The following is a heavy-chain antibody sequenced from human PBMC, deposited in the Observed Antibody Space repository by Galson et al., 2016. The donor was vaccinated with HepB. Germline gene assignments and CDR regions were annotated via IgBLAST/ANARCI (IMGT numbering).Heavy chain of an antibody. J-gene: IGHJ6*03. Sequence: SLRLACAASGCTCGRYAMKWVRQAPGTGLEWVSAISGCSTTTYSADPLKGRFTISRDNSKNTLYLQMNSLRAEDTAVYYCAKESVADYYYYYYMDVWGKGTTVTVSS. CDR3: AKESVADYYYYYYMDV. V-gene: IGHV3-23*01. CDR1: GCTCGRYA. CDR2: ISGCSTTT. D-gene: IGHD6-19*01.